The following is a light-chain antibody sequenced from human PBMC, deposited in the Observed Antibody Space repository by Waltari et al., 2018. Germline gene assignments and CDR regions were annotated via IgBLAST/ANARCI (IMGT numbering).Light chain of an antibody. Sequence: DIQMTQSPSTLSASVVDTVTITRRASQSISSWFAWYQQKPGKAPKLLIYKASSLESGVPSRFSGSGSGTEFTLTISSLQPDDFATYYCQQYNSYPWTFGQGTKVEIK. CDR1: QSISSW. J-gene: IGKJ1*01. CDR3: QQYNSYPWT. CDR2: KAS. V-gene: IGKV1-5*03.